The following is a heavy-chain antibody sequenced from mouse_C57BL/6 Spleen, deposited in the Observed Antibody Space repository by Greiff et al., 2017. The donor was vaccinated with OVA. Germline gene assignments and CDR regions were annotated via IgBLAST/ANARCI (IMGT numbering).Heavy chain of an antibody. CDR1: GFTFSNYW. J-gene: IGHJ3*01. V-gene: IGHV6-3*01. D-gene: IGHD1-1*01. CDR3: TGENYGSKGFAY. Sequence: EVKLEESGGGLVQPGGSMKLSCVASGFTFSNYWMNWVRQSPEKGLEWVAQIRLKSDNYATHYAESVKGRFTISRDDSKSSVYLQMNNLRAEDTGIYYCTGENYGSKGFAYWGQGTLVTVSA. CDR2: IRLKSDNYAT.